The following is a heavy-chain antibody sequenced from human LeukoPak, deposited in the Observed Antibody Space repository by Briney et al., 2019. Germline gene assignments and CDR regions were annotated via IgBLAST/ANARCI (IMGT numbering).Heavy chain of an antibody. J-gene: IGHJ2*01. Sequence: SETLFLTCTVSGGSISSYCWSWIRQPPGKGLEWIGYIYYSGNTNYNPSLKSRVTISIDTSKNQFSLSLSSVTAADTAVYYCARAYDSGGYPYWYFDLWGRGTLVTVSS. CDR2: IYYSGNT. V-gene: IGHV4-59*08. D-gene: IGHD3-22*01. CDR1: GGSISSYC. CDR3: ARAYDSGGYPYWYFDL.